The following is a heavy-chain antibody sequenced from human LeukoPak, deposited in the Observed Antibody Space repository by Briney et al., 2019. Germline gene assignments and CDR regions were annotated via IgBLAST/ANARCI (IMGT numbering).Heavy chain of an antibody. D-gene: IGHD6-19*01. J-gene: IGHJ6*02. CDR3: AKRGAVAGTLSYYAMDV. Sequence: PGGSLRLFCAVSGFTFSNHAMSWVRQAPGKGLEWVSTIGGGGGDRYYADSVKGRFTISRDNSKNTLYLQMNSLRAEDTAVYYCAKRGAVAGTLSYYAMDVWGQGTTVTVS. CDR1: GFTFSNHA. V-gene: IGHV3-23*01. CDR2: IGGGGGDR.